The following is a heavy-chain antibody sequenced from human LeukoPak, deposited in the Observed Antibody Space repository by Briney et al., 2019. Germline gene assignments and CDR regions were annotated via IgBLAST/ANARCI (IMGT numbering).Heavy chain of an antibody. J-gene: IGHJ3*02. CDR2: ISWNSGSI. CDR3: AKGLDYYDSSGAFDI. D-gene: IGHD3-22*01. V-gene: IGHV3-9*01. Sequence: PGGSLRLSCAASGFTFDDYAMHWVRHAPGKGLEWVSGISWNSGSIGYADSVKGRFTISRDNAKNSLYLQMNSLRAEDTALYYCAKGLDYYDSSGAFDIWGQGTMVTVSS. CDR1: GFTFDDYA.